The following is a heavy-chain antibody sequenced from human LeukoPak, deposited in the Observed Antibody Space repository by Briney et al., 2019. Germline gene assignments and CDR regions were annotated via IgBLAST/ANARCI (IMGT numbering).Heavy chain of an antibody. D-gene: IGHD3-10*01. CDR2: IKQDGSET. Sequence: PGGSLRLSCAASGFTFSSYWMSWVRQAPGKGLEWVAYIKQDGSETYSVDSVKGRFTISRDNAKNSLYLQMSSLRAEDTAVYYCARSYGSGGGYYYGMDVWGQGTTVTVSS. CDR1: GFTFSSYW. V-gene: IGHV3-7*01. CDR3: ARSYGSGGGYYYGMDV. J-gene: IGHJ6*02.